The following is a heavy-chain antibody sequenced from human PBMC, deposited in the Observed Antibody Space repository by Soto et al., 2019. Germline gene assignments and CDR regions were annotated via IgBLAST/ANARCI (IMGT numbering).Heavy chain of an antibody. CDR3: ARGARAARDYYYYMDV. Sequence: PGKGLEWVAVIWYDGSNKYYADSVKGRFTISRDNSKNTLYLQMNSLRAEDTAVYYCARGARAARDYYYYMDVWGKGTTVTVSS. D-gene: IGHD6-6*01. V-gene: IGHV3-33*01. J-gene: IGHJ6*03. CDR2: IWYDGSNK.